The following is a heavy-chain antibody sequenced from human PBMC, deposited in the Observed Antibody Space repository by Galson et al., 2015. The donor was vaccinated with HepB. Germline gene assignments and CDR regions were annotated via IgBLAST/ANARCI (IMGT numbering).Heavy chain of an antibody. CDR1: GFTFSSYG. CDR3: ARVGCSSTSCTPEYYYYYYMDV. D-gene: IGHD2-2*01. CDR2: ISYDGSNK. J-gene: IGHJ6*03. Sequence: SLRLSCAASGFTFSSYGMHWVRQAPGKGLEWVAVISYDGSNKYYADSVKGRFTISRDNSKNTLYLQMNSLRAEDTAVYYCARVGCSSTSCTPEYYYYYYMDVWGKGTTVTVSS. V-gene: IGHV3-30*03.